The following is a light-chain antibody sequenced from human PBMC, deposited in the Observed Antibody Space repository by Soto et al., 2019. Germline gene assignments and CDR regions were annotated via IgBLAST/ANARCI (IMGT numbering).Light chain of an antibody. Sequence: EIVMTQSPATLSVSPGERATLSCRASQSVSSNLAWYQQKPGQAPRLLIYGASTRATGIPARFSGSGSGTEFTLPISSLQSEDFAVAYCQQYHNWPPLFTFGPGTKVDIK. J-gene: IGKJ3*01. V-gene: IGKV3-15*01. CDR2: GAS. CDR1: QSVSSN. CDR3: QQYHNWPPLFT.